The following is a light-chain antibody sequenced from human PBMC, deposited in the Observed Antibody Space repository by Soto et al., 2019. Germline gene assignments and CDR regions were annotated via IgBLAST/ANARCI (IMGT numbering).Light chain of an antibody. CDR2: EGS. CDR1: SSDVGSYNL. J-gene: IGLJ3*02. V-gene: IGLV2-23*01. Sequence: QSALTQPASVSGSPGQSITISCTGTSSDVGSYNLVSWYQQHPGKAPKLMIYEGSKRLSGVSNRFSASQSGNTASLTISGLQAEDESDYYCCSYAGSNNWVFGGGTKLTVL. CDR3: CSYAGSNNWV.